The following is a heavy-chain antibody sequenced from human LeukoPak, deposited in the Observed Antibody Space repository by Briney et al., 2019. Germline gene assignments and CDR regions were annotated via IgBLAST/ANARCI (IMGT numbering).Heavy chain of an antibody. CDR2: IYYSGST. D-gene: IGHD6-13*01. V-gene: IGHV4-39*07. CDR3: ARKGYSSSWYEYSDYYYYYMDV. Sequence: SETLSLTCTVSGGSISSSSYYWGWIRRPPGKGLEWIGSIYYSGSTYYNPSLKSRVTISVDTSKNQFSLKLSSVTAADTAVYYCARKGYSSSWYEYSDYYYYYMDVWGKGTTVTVSS. J-gene: IGHJ6*03. CDR1: GGSISSSSYY.